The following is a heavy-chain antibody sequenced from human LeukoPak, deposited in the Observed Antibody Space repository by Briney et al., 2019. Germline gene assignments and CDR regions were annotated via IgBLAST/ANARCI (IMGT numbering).Heavy chain of an antibody. CDR3: ARDRYYYGSGSYPLDY. D-gene: IGHD3-10*01. Sequence: SETLSLTCTVSGASISSGTYFWSWIRQPAGKGLEWIGRIYKTGNTNYNPSLKSRVTMSVGTSKNQFSLKLSSVTAADTAVYYCARDRYYYGSGSYPLDYWGQGTLVTVSS. V-gene: IGHV4-61*02. CDR1: GASISSGTYF. CDR2: IYKTGNT. J-gene: IGHJ4*02.